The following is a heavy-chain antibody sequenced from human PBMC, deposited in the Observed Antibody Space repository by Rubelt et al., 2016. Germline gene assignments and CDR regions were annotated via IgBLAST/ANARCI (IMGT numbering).Heavy chain of an antibody. CDR1: GRGSYY. CDR2: IYYSGST. Sequence: GRGSYYWSWIRQPPGKGLEWIGYIYYSGSTNYNPSLKSRVTISVDTSKNQFSLKLSSATAADTAVYYCARVLSGYCTNGVCQPYYYYYGMDVWGQGTTVTVSS. V-gene: IGHV4-61*01. CDR3: ARVLSGYCTNGVCQPYYYYYGMDV. D-gene: IGHD2-8*01. J-gene: IGHJ6*02.